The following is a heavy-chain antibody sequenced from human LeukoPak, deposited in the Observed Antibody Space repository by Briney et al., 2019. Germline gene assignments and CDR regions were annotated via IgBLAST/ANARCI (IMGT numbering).Heavy chain of an antibody. Sequence: PGGSLRLSCAASGFTFSDYYMSWIRQAPGKGLEWVSYISYSGSTIYYADSVKGRFTMSRDNAKNSVYLQMNSLRAEDTAVYYCTRDAALVPGKNFWGQGTLVTVSS. V-gene: IGHV3-11*04. CDR1: GFTFSDYY. CDR2: ISYSGSTI. J-gene: IGHJ4*02. CDR3: TRDAALVPGKNF. D-gene: IGHD6-19*01.